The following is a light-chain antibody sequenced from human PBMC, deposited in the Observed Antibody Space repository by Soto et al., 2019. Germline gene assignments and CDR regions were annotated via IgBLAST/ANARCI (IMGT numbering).Light chain of an antibody. CDR1: QSISSW. Sequence: DIQMTQSPSTLSASVGDRVTITCRASQSISSWLAWYQQKPGKAPKLLIYKASSLESGVPSRFSGSGSGTEFTLTISSRQPDDFAPYYCKQYNIYPWTFGQGTKVDIK. V-gene: IGKV1-5*03. CDR2: KAS. CDR3: KQYNIYPWT. J-gene: IGKJ1*01.